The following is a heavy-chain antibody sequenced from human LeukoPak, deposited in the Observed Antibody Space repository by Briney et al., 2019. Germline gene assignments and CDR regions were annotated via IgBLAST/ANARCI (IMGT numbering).Heavy chain of an antibody. CDR1: GFTFSSYW. V-gene: IGHV3-74*01. Sequence: PGGSLRLSCAASGFTFSSYWMHWVRQAPGKGLVWVSRINSDGSSTSYADSVKGRFTISRDNAKNTMYLQMNSLRAEDTAVYYCAKLKGRHLVVVTTTGRYFDYWGQGTLVTVSS. J-gene: IGHJ4*02. CDR2: INSDGSST. D-gene: IGHD2-21*02. CDR3: AKLKGRHLVVVTTTGRYFDY.